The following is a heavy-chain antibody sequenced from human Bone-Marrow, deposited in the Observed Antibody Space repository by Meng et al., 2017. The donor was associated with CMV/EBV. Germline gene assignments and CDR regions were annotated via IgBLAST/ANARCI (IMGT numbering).Heavy chain of an antibody. J-gene: IGHJ6*02. CDR2: INWNGGST. Sequence: GESLKISCAASGFTFDDYGMSWVRQAPGKGLEWVSGINWNGGSTGYADSVKGRFTISRDNAKNSLYLQMNSLRAEDTAVYYCARVNRGYDWASYYYYGMDVWGQGTTVTVSS. CDR3: ARVNRGYDWASYYYYGMDV. V-gene: IGHV3-20*04. D-gene: IGHD5-12*01. CDR1: GFTFDDYG.